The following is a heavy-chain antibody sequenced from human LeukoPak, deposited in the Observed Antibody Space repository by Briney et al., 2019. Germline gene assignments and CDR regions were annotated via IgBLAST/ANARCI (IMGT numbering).Heavy chain of an antibody. CDR1: GGSISSYY. CDR3: ARGAPGIAAAGTYFQH. Sequence: SETLSLTCTVSGGSISSYYWSWIRQPPGKGLEWIGYIYYSGSTNYNPSLKSRVTISVDTSKNQFSLKLSSVTAADTAVYYRARGAPGIAAAGTYFQHWGQGTLVTVSS. D-gene: IGHD6-13*01. V-gene: IGHV4-59*01. CDR2: IYYSGST. J-gene: IGHJ1*01.